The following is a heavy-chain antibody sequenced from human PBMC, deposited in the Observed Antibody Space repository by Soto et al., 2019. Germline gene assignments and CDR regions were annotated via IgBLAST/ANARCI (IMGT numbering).Heavy chain of an antibody. J-gene: IGHJ4*02. Sequence: QVQLHESGPGLVKPSQTLSLTCTVSGGSISSXGYXWNXXXXXXGXGLECIGHKSYSGSTYYNPSLKSRXTISXDPSXXXXSXXXXSXXXXXXXXXXXXXXXXXWGSYFDYWGQGSLVTVSS. V-gene: IGHV4-31*03. D-gene: IGHD7-27*01. CDR1: GGSISSXGYX. CDR2: KSYSGST. CDR3: XXXXXXXWGSYFDY.